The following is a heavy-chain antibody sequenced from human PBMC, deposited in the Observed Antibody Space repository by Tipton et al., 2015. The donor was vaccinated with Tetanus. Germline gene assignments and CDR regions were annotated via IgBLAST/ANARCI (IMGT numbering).Heavy chain of an antibody. CDR1: DYSISTGYY. Sequence: TLSLTCSVTDYSISTGYYWGWIRQPPGKGLEWIGNIFHRGSTYYNASLKSRVTISVDTSKNQFSLKLSSVTAADTAVYYCARGILGGNSGSTFDYWGQGTLVTVSS. D-gene: IGHD4-23*01. V-gene: IGHV4-38-2*01. J-gene: IGHJ4*02. CDR3: ARGILGGNSGSTFDY. CDR2: IFHRGST.